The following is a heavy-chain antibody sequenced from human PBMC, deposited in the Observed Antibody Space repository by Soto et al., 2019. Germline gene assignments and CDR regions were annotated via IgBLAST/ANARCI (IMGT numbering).Heavy chain of an antibody. CDR3: ASTEAVVGY. Sequence: PGGPLRFSCAASGLPLSSNWWSWVRQAPGKGLEWVANIKQDGSEKYYVDSVKGRFTISRDNAKNSLYLQMNSLRVEDTAVYYCASTEAVVGYWGQGTLVTVSS. D-gene: IGHD6-19*01. V-gene: IGHV3-7*03. CDR1: GLPLSSNW. J-gene: IGHJ4*02. CDR2: IKQDGSEK.